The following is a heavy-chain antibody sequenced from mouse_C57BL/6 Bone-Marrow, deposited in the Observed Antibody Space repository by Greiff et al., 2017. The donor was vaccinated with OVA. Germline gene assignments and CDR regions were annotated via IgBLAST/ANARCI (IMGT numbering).Heavy chain of an antibody. CDR2: IYPRSGNT. CDR3: ARRGIYYYGSSYVAWFAY. CDR1: GYTFTSYG. D-gene: IGHD1-1*01. Sequence: VKLVESGAELARPGASVKLSCKASGYTFTSYGISWVKQRTGQGLEWIGEIYPRSGNTYYNEKFKGKATLTADKSSSTAYMELRSLTSEDSAVYFCARRGIYYYGSSYVAWFAYWGQGTLVTVSA. J-gene: IGHJ3*01. V-gene: IGHV1-81*01.